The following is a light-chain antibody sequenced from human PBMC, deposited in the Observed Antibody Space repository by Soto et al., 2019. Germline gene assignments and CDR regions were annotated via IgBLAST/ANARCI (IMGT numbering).Light chain of an antibody. Sequence: QSALTQPASVSGSPGQSITISCTGTSSDVGNYNYVSWYQHHPGKAPKLMIYEVSHRPSGVSNRFSGSKSGNTASLTISGLQTEDEADYYCSSYTTATIVFVFGTGTKLTVL. V-gene: IGLV2-14*01. CDR1: SSDVGNYNY. CDR2: EVS. J-gene: IGLJ1*01. CDR3: SSYTTATIVFV.